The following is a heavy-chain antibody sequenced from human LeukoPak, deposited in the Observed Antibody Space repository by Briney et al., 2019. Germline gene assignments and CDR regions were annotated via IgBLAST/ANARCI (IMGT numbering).Heavy chain of an antibody. D-gene: IGHD6-6*01. CDR2: INRSGST. CDR3: AVSAAALFDP. V-gene: IGHV4-34*01. Sequence: SETLSLTCAIYGGSFSGYFWSWFRQPPGKRLEWIGEINRSGSTNYNSSLSLKSRVTISVDTSKNQFSLKLSSVTAADTAVYYCAVSAAALFDPWGQGTLVTVSS. CDR1: GGSFSGYF. J-gene: IGHJ5*02.